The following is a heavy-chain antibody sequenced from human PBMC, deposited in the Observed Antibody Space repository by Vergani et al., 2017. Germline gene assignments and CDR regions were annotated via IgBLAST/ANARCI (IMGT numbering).Heavy chain of an antibody. CDR1: GGPIRSGCCY. Sequence: QVQLQESGPGLVKPSPTLSLTCTVSGGPIRSGCCYCGWIPPHPGKGLELSGYIFYSGSTYYHPSLKSRVTISVDTSKNQFSLKLSSVTAADTAVYYCARERRIAAAGYYYYYMDVWGKGTTVTVSS. V-gene: IGHV4-31*03. D-gene: IGHD6-13*01. CDR2: IFYSGST. J-gene: IGHJ6*03. CDR3: ARERRIAAAGYYYYYMDV.